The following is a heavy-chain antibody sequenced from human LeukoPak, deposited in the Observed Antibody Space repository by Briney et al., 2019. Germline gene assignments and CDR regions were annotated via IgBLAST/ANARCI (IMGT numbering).Heavy chain of an antibody. J-gene: IGHJ4*02. D-gene: IGHD3-3*01. V-gene: IGHV4-39*01. CDR1: GGSISSSSYY. CDR3: ASGRNYDFWSGYYHYFDY. Sequence: PSETLSLTCTVSGGSISSSSYYWGWIRQPTGKGLEWIGSIYYSGSTYCNPSLKSRVTISVDTSKNQFSLKLSSVTAADTAVYYCASGRNYDFWSGYYHYFDYWGQGTLVTVSS. CDR2: IYYSGST.